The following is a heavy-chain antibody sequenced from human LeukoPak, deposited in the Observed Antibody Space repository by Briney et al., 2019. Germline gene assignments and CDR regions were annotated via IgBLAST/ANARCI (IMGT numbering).Heavy chain of an antibody. CDR2: IYYTGST. CDR1: GDSISSSY. J-gene: IGHJ3*02. Sequence: PSETLSLTCTVSGDSISSSYWSWSWIRQPPGKGLEWVGSIYYTGSTEKNLSLKSRVSISLETSKNQFSLRLSSVTAADTAVYFCTRTRRGYTYGFPSRELLKAFDMWGQGTVVTVSS. D-gene: IGHD5-18*01. V-gene: IGHV4-59*12. CDR3: TRTRRGYTYGFPSRELLKAFDM.